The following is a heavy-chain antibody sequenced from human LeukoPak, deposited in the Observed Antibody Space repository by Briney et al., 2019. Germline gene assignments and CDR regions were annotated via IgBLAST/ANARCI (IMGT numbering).Heavy chain of an antibody. CDR3: AKDTAYSSGWYYFDY. Sequence: PGGSLRLSCAASGFTFSNYGMSWVRQAPGKGLEWVSGINWNGGSTGYADSVKGRFTISRDNAKNSLYLQMNSLRAEDTALYYCAKDTAYSSGWYYFDYWGQGTLVTVSS. D-gene: IGHD6-19*01. J-gene: IGHJ4*02. V-gene: IGHV3-20*04. CDR1: GFTFSNYG. CDR2: INWNGGST.